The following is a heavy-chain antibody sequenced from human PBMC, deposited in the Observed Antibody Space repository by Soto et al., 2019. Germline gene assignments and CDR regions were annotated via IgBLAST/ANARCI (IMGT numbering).Heavy chain of an antibody. CDR2: INAGNGNT. CDR3: GRVGAAAPPDY. J-gene: IGHJ4*02. V-gene: IGHV1-3*01. Sequence: ASVKVSCKASGYTFSRYAIHWLRQAPGQRLEWMGWINAGNGNTKYSQRFQGRVTITRDTSASTAHMELSSLRAEDTAVYYCGRVGAAAPPDYWGQGTLVTVSS. CDR1: GYTFSRYA. D-gene: IGHD6-13*01.